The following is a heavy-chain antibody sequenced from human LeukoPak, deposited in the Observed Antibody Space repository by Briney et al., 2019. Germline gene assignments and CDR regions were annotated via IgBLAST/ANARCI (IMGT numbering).Heavy chain of an antibody. D-gene: IGHD1-26*01. CDR3: ARGKRVGVGSPLDY. J-gene: IGHJ4*02. CDR2: ISGRGDRT. V-gene: IGHV3-23*01. CDR1: GITLSNYG. Sequence: GGSLRLSCAVSGITLSNYGMTWFRQAPGKELVWVASISGRGDRTYYAASVMGRFTVSRDNSKNTLSLQMDSLRADDTAVYYCARGKRVGVGSPLDYWGQGTLVTVSP.